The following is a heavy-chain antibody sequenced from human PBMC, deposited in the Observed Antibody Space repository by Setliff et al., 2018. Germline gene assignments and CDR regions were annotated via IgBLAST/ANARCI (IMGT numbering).Heavy chain of an antibody. Sequence: PSETLSLTCRVTGGSVSTFYWTWIRQPPGKGLEWIGYIFTSGSTQYNPSLKSRATISRDTSINQFSLKLFSVTAADTAVYYCAHSTTFDLWGQGTMVTVSS. V-gene: IGHV4-4*09. CDR1: GGSVSTFY. J-gene: IGHJ3*01. CDR2: IFTSGST. CDR3: AHSTTFDL. D-gene: IGHD2-15*01.